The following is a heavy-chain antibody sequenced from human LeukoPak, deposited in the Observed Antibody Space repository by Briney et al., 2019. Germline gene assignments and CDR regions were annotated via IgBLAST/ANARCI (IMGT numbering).Heavy chain of an antibody. Sequence: GASVKVCCKASGYTFTSYYMHWVRQTPGQGLEWMGIINPSGGSTSYAQKFQGRVTMTRDTSTSTVYMELSSLRSEDTAVYYCAVMSKRDRYFDYWGQGTLVTVSS. CDR2: INPSGGST. CDR3: AVMSKRDRYFDY. CDR1: GYTFTSYY. D-gene: IGHD6-25*01. V-gene: IGHV1-46*01. J-gene: IGHJ4*02.